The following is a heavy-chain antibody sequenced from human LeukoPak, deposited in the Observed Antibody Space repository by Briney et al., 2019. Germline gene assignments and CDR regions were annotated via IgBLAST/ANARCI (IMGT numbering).Heavy chain of an antibody. D-gene: IGHD5-18*01. CDR3: ARYVDTAMVTVWGAFDI. CDR1: GGTFSSYA. J-gene: IGHJ3*02. V-gene: IGHV1-69*13. Sequence: SVKVSCKASGGTFSSYAISWVRQAPGQGLEWMGGIIPIFGTANYAQKFQGRVTITADESTSTAYMELSSLRSEDTAVYYCARYVDTAMVTVWGAFDIWGQGTMVNVSS. CDR2: IIPIFGTA.